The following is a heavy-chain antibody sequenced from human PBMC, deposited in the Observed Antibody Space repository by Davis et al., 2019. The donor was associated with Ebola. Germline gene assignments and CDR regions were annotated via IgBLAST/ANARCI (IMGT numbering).Heavy chain of an antibody. Sequence: AASVKVSCKASGYTFTSYGISWVRQARGQRPEWIGSIVVGNVNTNYAQKFQGRVTITRDMSTSTSYLDLSNLRSEDTAVYYCAKVGAYDAFDIWGQGTMVTVSS. CDR3: AKVGAYDAFDI. V-gene: IGHV1-58*02. CDR1: GYTFTSYG. CDR2: IVVGNVNT. J-gene: IGHJ3*02. D-gene: IGHD1-26*01.